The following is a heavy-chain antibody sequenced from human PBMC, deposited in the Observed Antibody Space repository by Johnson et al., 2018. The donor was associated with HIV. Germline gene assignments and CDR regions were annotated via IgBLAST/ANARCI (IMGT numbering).Heavy chain of an antibody. Sequence: VQLVESGGGLVQPGGSLRLSCAASGFTVSSNYMSWVRQAPGKGLEWVSVIYNDGTTYYADSVKGRFTISRDSSKNTLYLQMNSLRAEDTAMYYCAKSPAKDHGGNSGAFAIWGQGTMVTVSS. J-gene: IGHJ3*02. V-gene: IGHV3-66*01. CDR3: AKSPAKDHGGNSGAFAI. D-gene: IGHD4-23*01. CDR1: GFTVSSNY. CDR2: IYNDGTT.